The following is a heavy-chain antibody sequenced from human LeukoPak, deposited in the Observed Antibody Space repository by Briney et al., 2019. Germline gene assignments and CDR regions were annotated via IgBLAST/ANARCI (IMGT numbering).Heavy chain of an antibody. J-gene: IGHJ4*02. CDR1: GFTFTSSA. CDR3: AARHNWNDANY. D-gene: IGHD1-1*01. V-gene: IGHV1-58*01. CDR2: IVVGSGNT. Sequence: SVKVSCKASGFTFTSSAVQWVRQARGQRLEWIGWIVVGSGNTNYAQKFQERVTITRDMSTSTAYMELSSLRSEDTAAYYCAARHNWNDANYWGQGTLVTVSS.